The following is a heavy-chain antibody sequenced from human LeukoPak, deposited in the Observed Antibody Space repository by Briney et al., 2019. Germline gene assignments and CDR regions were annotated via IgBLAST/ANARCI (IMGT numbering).Heavy chain of an antibody. Sequence: GGSLRLSCAASGFTFDDYAMHWVRQAPGKGLEWXXGISWNSGSIGYADSVKGRFTISRDNAKNSLYLQMNSLRAEDTALYYCAKDMGSGAYCGGDCHATMGYWGQGTLVTVSS. V-gene: IGHV3-9*01. D-gene: IGHD2-21*02. CDR3: AKDMGSGAYCGGDCHATMGY. J-gene: IGHJ4*02. CDR1: GFTFDDYA. CDR2: ISWNSGSI.